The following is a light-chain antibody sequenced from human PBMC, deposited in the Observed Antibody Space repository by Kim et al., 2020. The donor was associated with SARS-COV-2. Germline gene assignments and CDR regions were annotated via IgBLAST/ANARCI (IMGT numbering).Light chain of an antibody. CDR2: AAS. V-gene: IGKV1-16*01. Sequence: DIQMTQSPSSLSASVGDRVTITCRASQDIFNYVAWVQQQPGTAPKSLIYAASNLQRGIPSRFSGSASGTEFTLTITSLQPEDFATYYCQQYSSYPYSFGQGTKLEI. J-gene: IGKJ2*03. CDR3: QQYSSYPYS. CDR1: QDIFNY.